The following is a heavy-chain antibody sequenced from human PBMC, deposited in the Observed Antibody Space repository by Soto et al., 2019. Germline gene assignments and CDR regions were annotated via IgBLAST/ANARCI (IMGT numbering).Heavy chain of an antibody. CDR3: ARDGLTPPGHYYYYGMDV. Sequence: GGSLRLSCAASGFTFSSYGMHWVRQAPGKGLEWVAVIWYDGSNKYYADYVKGRFTISRDNSKNTLYLQMNSLRAEDTAVYYCARDGLTPPGHYYYYGMDVWGQGTTVTVSS. V-gene: IGHV3-33*01. D-gene: IGHD7-27*01. J-gene: IGHJ6*02. CDR1: GFTFSSYG. CDR2: IWYDGSNK.